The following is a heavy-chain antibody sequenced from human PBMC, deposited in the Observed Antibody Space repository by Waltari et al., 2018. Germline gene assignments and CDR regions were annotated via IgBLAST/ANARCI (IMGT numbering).Heavy chain of an antibody. J-gene: IGHJ3*01. V-gene: IGHV4-39*01. CDR1: GVLITSNRHY. D-gene: IGHD5-12*01. CDR3: ATYIGASVGTAAFDV. CDR2: VSYSGTT. Sequence: QLQLQESGPRLVRPSETLSLRCRVSGVLITSNRHYWAWIRQSPGQVLEWIGTVSYSGTTYISPSLKSRVSVSRDTSKNQVSLILGSVTAADMAVYYCATYIGASVGTAAFDVWGQGTMVTVSS.